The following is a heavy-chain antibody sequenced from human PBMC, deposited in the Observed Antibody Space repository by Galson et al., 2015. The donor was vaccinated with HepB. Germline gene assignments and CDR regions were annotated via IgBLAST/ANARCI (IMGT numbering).Heavy chain of an antibody. CDR3: ARGGSARYFDY. CDR1: GDSVSSNSAT. D-gene: IGHD6-19*01. CDR2: TYYRSKWYN. J-gene: IGHJ4*02. V-gene: IGHV6-1*01. Sequence: CAISGDSVSSNSATWIWIRQSPSRGLEWLGRTYYRSKWYNDYATSVKSRISIDPDTSKNQFSLQLNSVTPGDTAVYYCARGGSARYFDYWGQGTLVTVSS.